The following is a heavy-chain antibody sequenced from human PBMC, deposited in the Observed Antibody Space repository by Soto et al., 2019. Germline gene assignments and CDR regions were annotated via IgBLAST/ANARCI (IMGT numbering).Heavy chain of an antibody. CDR3: ARGRYGDY. V-gene: IGHV1-18*01. D-gene: IGHD1-1*01. CDR1: GYTFTSYG. CDR2: ISAHNGNT. J-gene: IGHJ4*02. Sequence: QVHLVQSGAEVKKPGASVKVSCKASGYTFTSYGITWVRQAPGQGLEWMGWISAHNGNTDYAQKLQGRVIVTRATSTSTAYMELRSLRSDGTAVYYCARGRYGDYWGQGALVTVSS.